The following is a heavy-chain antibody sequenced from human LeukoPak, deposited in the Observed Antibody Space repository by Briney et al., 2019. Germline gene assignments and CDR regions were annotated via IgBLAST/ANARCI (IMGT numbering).Heavy chain of an antibody. V-gene: IGHV4-34*01. D-gene: IGHD6-13*01. CDR2: INHSGST. Sequence: SETLSLTCAVYGGSFSGYHWSWIRQPPGKGLEWIGEINHSGSTNYNPSLKSRVTISVDTSKNQFSLKLSSVTAADTAVYYCARGAAAGRNKKYYYYGMDVWGQGTTVTVSS. CDR3: ARGAAAGRNKKYYYYGMDV. CDR1: GGSFSGYH. J-gene: IGHJ6*02.